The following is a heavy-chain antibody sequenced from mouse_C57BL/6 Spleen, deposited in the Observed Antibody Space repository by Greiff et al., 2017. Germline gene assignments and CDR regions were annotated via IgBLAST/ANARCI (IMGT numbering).Heavy chain of an antibody. CDR1: GFTFSDYY. Sequence: EVQLVESEGGLVQPGSSMKLSCTASGFTFSDYYMAWVRQVPEKGLEWVANINYDGSSTYYLDSLKSRFIISRDNAKNILYLQMSSLKSKDTATYYCASYDYLWFAYWGQGTLVTVSA. J-gene: IGHJ3*01. CDR2: INYDGSST. CDR3: ASYDYLWFAY. V-gene: IGHV5-16*01. D-gene: IGHD2-4*01.